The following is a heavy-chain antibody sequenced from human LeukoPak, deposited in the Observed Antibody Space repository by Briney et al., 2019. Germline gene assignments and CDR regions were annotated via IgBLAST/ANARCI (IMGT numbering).Heavy chain of an antibody. CDR2: ISGSGGST. V-gene: IGHV3-23*01. D-gene: IGHD6-6*01. J-gene: IGHJ4*02. CDR3: AKDFSSWGIAARPTY. Sequence: PGGSLRLSCAASGFTFSSYGMSWVRQAPGKGLEWVSAISGSGGSTYYADSVEGRFTISRDNSKNTLYLQMNSLRAEDTAVYYCAKDFSSWGIAARPTYWGQGTLVTVSS. CDR1: GFTFSSYG.